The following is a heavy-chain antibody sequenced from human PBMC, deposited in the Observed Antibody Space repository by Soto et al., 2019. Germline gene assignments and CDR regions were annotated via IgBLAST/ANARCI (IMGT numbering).Heavy chain of an antibody. CDR1: GFTFSSFA. CDR3: AKRKLATRPGGTAFNV. V-gene: IGHV3-23*01. D-gene: IGHD6-6*01. J-gene: IGHJ3*01. Sequence: AEGSLRLSCEASGFTFSSFAMSWVRQAQGKGLEWVSAISARGDSTLYPDSVKGRFTIPLDNSKNTLYLQMNRLRAEDTALYYSAKRKLATRPGGTAFNVWGQGTMVTV. CDR2: ISARGDST.